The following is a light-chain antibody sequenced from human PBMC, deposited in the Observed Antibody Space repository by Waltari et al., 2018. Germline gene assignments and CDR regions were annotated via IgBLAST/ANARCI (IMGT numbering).Light chain of an antibody. J-gene: IGLJ3*02. Sequence: SYELTQPPSVSVAPGQSARITSSGDALLKHDPHWYQQKPGQVPVLVIYKGSERPSGIPERFSGSSSGKTVTLTIGGVQAEDEADYYCQSGDSSGVGVFGGGTKLTVL. CDR2: KGS. V-gene: IGLV3-25*03. CDR1: ALLKHD. CDR3: QSGDSSGVGV.